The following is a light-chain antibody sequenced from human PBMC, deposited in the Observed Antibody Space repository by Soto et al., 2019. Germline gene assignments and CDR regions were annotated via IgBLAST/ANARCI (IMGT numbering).Light chain of an antibody. Sequence: LTQPASVSGSPGQSISISCTGTSGDIGTYNLVSWYQQRPGEVPKVLISDVSRRASGVSDRFSGSKSANTASLTISGLQAEDEAHYYCSSHTSSRTWVFGGGTKVTVL. CDR1: SGDIGTYNL. CDR3: SSHTSSRTWV. V-gene: IGLV2-14*01. CDR2: DVS. J-gene: IGLJ2*01.